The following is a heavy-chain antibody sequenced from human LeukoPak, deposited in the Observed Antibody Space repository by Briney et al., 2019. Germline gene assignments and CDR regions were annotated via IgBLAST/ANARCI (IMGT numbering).Heavy chain of an antibody. CDR2: INTSGGDI. CDR3: ARASRLDYHYGMDV. CDR1: GFIFSRDE. Sequence: PGGSLRLSCAASGFIFSRDEMNWVRQAPGKGLEWVSSINTSGGDIYYADSAKGRFTISRDNAKNSVYLQMYSLRVEDTAVYYCARASRLDYHYGMDVWGQGTTVTVSS. D-gene: IGHD3-9*01. V-gene: IGHV3-48*03. J-gene: IGHJ6*02.